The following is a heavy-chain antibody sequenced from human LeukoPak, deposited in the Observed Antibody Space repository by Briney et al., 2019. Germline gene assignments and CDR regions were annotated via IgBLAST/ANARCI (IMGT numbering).Heavy chain of an antibody. J-gene: IGHJ5*02. Sequence: GGSLRLSCAASGLTLRNSWMSGVRQAPRKGLDGVDRMKSKTDGGTTDYAAPVKGRFTISRDDSKNTLYLQMNSLKTGDTAVYYCTTDKDYDSSGYSPDWFDPWGQGTLVTVSS. CDR1: GLTLRNSW. CDR2: MKSKTDGGTT. V-gene: IGHV3-15*01. CDR3: TTDKDYDSSGYSPDWFDP. D-gene: IGHD3-22*01.